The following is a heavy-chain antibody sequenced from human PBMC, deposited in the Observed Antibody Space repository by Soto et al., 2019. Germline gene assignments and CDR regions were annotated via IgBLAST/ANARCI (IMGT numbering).Heavy chain of an antibody. D-gene: IGHD6-19*01. CDR2: IDYTGST. CDR3: ARNWFSVAGRYYFDY. Sequence: QVQLQESGPGLVKPSETLSLTCTVSGGSISTYHWSWIRQPPGKGLEWIGYIDYTGSTDYNPSLKSRVSISLDTSKKQVSLKLSSVTAADTAVYYCARNWFSVAGRYYFDYWGQGTLVTVSS. CDR1: GGSISTYH. V-gene: IGHV4-59*01. J-gene: IGHJ4*02.